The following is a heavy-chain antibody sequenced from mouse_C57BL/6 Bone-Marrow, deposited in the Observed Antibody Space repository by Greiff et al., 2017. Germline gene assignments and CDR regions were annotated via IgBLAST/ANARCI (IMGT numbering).Heavy chain of an antibody. CDR3: ARLGYYGSSYNLDY. V-gene: IGHV1-61*01. J-gene: IGHJ2*01. CDR1: GYTFTSYW. D-gene: IGHD1-1*01. CDR2: IYPSDSET. Sequence: QVQLQQPGAELVRPGSSVKLSCKASGYTFTSYWMDWVKQRPGQGLEWIGNIYPSDSETHYNQKFKDKATLTVDKSSSTAYMQLSSLTSEDSAIYYCARLGYYGSSYNLDYWGQSPTLTLSS.